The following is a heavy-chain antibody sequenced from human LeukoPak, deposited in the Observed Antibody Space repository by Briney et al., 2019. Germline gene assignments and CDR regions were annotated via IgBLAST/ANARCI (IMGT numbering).Heavy chain of an antibody. CDR3: ARRNDFDI. CDR2: INHSGST. J-gene: IGHJ3*02. CDR1: GGSFCGYY. Sequence: PSETLSLTCAVYGGSFCGYYWSWIRQPPGKGLEWIGEINHSGSTNYNPSLKSRVTISVDTSKNQFNLRLTSVTAADTAMYYCARRNDFDIWGPGTMVTVSS. V-gene: IGHV4-34*01.